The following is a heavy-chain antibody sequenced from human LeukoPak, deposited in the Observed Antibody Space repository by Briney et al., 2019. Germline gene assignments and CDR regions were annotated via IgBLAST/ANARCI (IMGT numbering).Heavy chain of an antibody. D-gene: IGHD6-6*01. CDR3: ARGYSSSYRIDY. CDR1: GFTFSSYS. J-gene: IGHJ4*02. CDR2: INGDGSST. Sequence: GGSLRLSCAASGFTFSSYSMNWVRQAPGKGLVWVSRINGDGSSTSDADSVKGRFTISRDNAKNTLYLQMNSLSAEDTAVYYCARGYSSSYRIDYWGQGTLVTVSS. V-gene: IGHV3-74*01.